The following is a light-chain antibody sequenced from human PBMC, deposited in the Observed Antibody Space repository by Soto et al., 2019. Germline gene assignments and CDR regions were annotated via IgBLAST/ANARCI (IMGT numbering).Light chain of an antibody. V-gene: IGKV3-15*01. CDR2: GAS. CDR1: QSVSSN. J-gene: IGKJ1*01. Sequence: EIVMTQSPATLSVSPGERATLSCRASQSVSSNLAWYQQKPGQAPRLLLYGASTRATGIPARFSGSGSWTEFTLTISSLQYEDFAGFYCQQYNNWPPWTFGQGTKVEIK. CDR3: QQYNNWPPWT.